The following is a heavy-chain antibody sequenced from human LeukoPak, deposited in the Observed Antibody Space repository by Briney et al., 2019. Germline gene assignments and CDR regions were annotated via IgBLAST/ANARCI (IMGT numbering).Heavy chain of an antibody. CDR2: IIPIFGTA. V-gene: IGHV1-69*13. CDR1: GYTFTSYY. Sequence: ASVKVSCKAPGYTFTSYYMHWVRQAPGQGREWMGGIIPIFGTANYAQKFQGRVTNTADESTSTAYMELSSLRSEDTAVYYCAIDYYDSSGYRHYWGQGTLLTVSS. CDR3: AIDYYDSSGYRHY. D-gene: IGHD3-22*01. J-gene: IGHJ4*02.